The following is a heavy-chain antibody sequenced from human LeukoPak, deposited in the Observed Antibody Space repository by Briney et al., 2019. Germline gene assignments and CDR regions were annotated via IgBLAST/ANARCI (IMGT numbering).Heavy chain of an antibody. CDR3: ARNSDYYDYSPQSV. CDR1: GFTFRHYA. V-gene: IGHV3-30*04. J-gene: IGHJ4*02. CDR2: ISHDGSDK. Sequence: GGSLRLSCAASGFTFRHYALHWVRQAPGKGLEWVALISHDGSDKYYADSVKGRFPISRDNSKNMLYLQMNSLRIEDTAVYYCARNSDYYDYSPQSVWGQGTLVTVS. D-gene: IGHD3-16*01.